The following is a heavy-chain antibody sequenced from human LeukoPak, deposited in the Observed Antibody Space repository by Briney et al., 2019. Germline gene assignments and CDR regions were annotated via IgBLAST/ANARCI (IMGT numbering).Heavy chain of an antibody. D-gene: IGHD2-2*01. CDR1: GGSISSYY. J-gene: IGHJ5*02. V-gene: IGHV4-59*08. Sequence: SETLSLTCTVSGGSISSYYWSWIRQPPGKGLEWIGYIYYSGSTNCNPSLKSRVTISVDTSKNQFSLKLSSVTAADTAVYYCARTYCSSTSCYEDWFDPWGQGTLVTVSS. CDR3: ARTYCSSTSCYEDWFDP. CDR2: IYYSGST.